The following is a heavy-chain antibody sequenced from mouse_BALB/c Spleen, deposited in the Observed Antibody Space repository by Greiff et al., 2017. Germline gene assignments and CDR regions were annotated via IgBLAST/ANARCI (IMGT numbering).Heavy chain of an antibody. J-gene: IGHJ4*01. Sequence: EVKVEESGGGLVKPGGSLKLSCAASGFTFSSYAMSWVRQTPEKRLEWVASISSGGSTYYPDSVKGRFTISRDNARNILYLQMSSLRSEDTAMYYCARGDFYYAMDYWGQGTSVTVSS. CDR2: ISSGGST. CDR1: GFTFSSYA. V-gene: IGHV5-6-5*01. CDR3: ARGDFYYAMDY.